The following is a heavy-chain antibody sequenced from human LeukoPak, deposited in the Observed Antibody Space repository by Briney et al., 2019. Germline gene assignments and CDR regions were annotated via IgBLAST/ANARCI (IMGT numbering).Heavy chain of an antibody. CDR3: ARDLDFWSGLSGAFDI. V-gene: IGHV3-21*01. CDR2: ISSSSSYI. Sequence: GGSLRLSCAASGFTFSNAWMSWVRQAPGKGLEWVSSISSSSSYIYYADSVKGRFTISRDNAKNSLYLQMNSLRAEDTAVYYCARDLDFWSGLSGAFDIWGQGTMVTVSS. D-gene: IGHD3-3*01. CDR1: GFTFSNAW. J-gene: IGHJ3*02.